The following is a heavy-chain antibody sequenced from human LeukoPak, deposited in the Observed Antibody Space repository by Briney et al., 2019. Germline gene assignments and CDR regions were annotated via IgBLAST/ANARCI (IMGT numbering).Heavy chain of an antibody. CDR2: LSYEGRNR. V-gene: IGHV3-30*18. D-gene: IGHD5-18*01. J-gene: IGHJ4*02. CDR1: GFHFNSLG. CDR3: VKDPRRKGLVGYSYGPIDY. Sequence: GGSLRHSRAVSGFHFNSLGMLWVGPAPGKGLEWVAVLSYEGRNRYYAHSVKSRFTISRDTYKYTLYLQMNRLRTEDSAVYYCVKDPRRKGLVGYSYGPIDYWGQGALVTVSS.